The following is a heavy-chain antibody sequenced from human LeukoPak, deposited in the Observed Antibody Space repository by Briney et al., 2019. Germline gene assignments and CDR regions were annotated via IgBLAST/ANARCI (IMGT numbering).Heavy chain of an antibody. D-gene: IGHD2-2*01. V-gene: IGHV3-21*01. J-gene: IGHJ4*02. CDR3: ARGPRGYCSSTSCYPFFY. CDR1: GFTFSSYS. Sequence: GGSLRLSCAASGFTFSSYSMNWVRQAPGKGLEWVSSISSSSSYTYYADSVKGRFTISRDNAKNSLYLQMNSLRAEDTAVYYCARGPRGYCSSTSCYPFFYWGQGTLVTVSS. CDR2: ISSSSSYT.